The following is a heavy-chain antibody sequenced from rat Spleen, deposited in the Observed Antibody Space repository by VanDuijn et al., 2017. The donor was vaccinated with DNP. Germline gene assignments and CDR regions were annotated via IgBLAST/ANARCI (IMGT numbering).Heavy chain of an antibody. D-gene: IGHD1-9*01. J-gene: IGHJ2*01. CDR3: ARWNYYGYNGFDY. V-gene: IGHV3-1*01. Sequence: EVQLQESGPGLVKPSQSLSLTCSVTGYSITSNYWGWIRKFPGNKMEWMGYISYSGGTRYNPSLKSRISITRDTSKSQLFLQLNSVTTDDTATYYCARWNYYGYNGFDYWGQGVMVTVSS. CDR1: GYSITSNY. CDR2: ISYSGGT.